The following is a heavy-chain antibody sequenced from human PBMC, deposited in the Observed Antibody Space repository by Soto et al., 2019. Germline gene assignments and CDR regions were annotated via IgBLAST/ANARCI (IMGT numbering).Heavy chain of an antibody. CDR2: IESDGSST. D-gene: IGHD3-10*01. J-gene: IGHJ2*01. CDR3: ARGGSGHYNWYLDL. CDR1: GSTFSTDW. Sequence: EEQLVESGGGLVQPGGSLGLSCAASGSTFSTDWMHWVRQAPGKGLVWVSRIESDGSSTSYADSVRGRFTISRDNAKNTLYLQMNSLRAEDTAVYFCARGGSGHYNWYLDLWGRGTLVTVSS. V-gene: IGHV3-74*01.